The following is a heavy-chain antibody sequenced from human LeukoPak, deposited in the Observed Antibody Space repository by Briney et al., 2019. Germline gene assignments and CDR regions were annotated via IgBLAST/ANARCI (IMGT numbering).Heavy chain of an antibody. CDR3: ARRGSGYSYGSGFSYYYMDV. Sequence: ASVKVSCKASGYTFSTFGITWVRQAPGQGLESMGWISGRKGNTNYAQNLQDRVTMTTDTSTTTAYMELRGLRSDDTAVYYCARRGSGYSYGSGFSYYYMDVWGEGTTVTVS. CDR2: ISGRKGNT. CDR1: GYTFSTFG. V-gene: IGHV1-18*01. J-gene: IGHJ6*03. D-gene: IGHD5-18*01.